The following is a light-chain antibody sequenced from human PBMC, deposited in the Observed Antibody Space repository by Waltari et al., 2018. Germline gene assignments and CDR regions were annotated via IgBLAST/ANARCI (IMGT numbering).Light chain of an antibody. J-gene: IGKJ4*01. Sequence: DIQMTQSPSSLPASVGDRVTITCQASQDIGNNLHWYQQKPGRAPKLLIYDASNLETGVPSRFSGRGSGTDLTFTITSLQPEDFAIYFCQQYDTLSLSFGGGTKLEIK. CDR3: QQYDTLSLS. CDR2: DAS. CDR1: QDIGNN. V-gene: IGKV1-33*01.